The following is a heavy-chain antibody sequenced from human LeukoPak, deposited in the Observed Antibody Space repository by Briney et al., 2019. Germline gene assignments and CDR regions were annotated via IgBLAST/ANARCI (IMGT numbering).Heavy chain of an antibody. V-gene: IGHV1-69*13. CDR3: ATDSTVGATRVFFYMDV. CDR2: IIPIFGTA. Sequence: SVKVSCKASGGTLSSYAISWVRQAPGQGLEWMGGIIPIFGTANYAQKFQGRVTITADESTSTAYMELSSLRSEDTAVYYCATDSTVGATRVFFYMDVWGKGTTVTVSS. CDR1: GGTLSSYA. D-gene: IGHD1-26*01. J-gene: IGHJ6*03.